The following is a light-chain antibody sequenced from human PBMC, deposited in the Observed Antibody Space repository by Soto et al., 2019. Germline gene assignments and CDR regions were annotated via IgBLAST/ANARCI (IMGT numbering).Light chain of an antibody. CDR3: CSYAGSFYV. CDR2: DVS. CDR1: SSDVGSYKD. Sequence: QSVLTQPASVSGSPGQSITISCTGTSSDVGSYKDVSWYQQHPGKAPKLMIYDVSERPSGVPDRFSGSKSGNTASLTISGLQAEDEADYYCCSYAGSFYVFGTGTKLTVL. J-gene: IGLJ1*01. V-gene: IGLV2-11*01.